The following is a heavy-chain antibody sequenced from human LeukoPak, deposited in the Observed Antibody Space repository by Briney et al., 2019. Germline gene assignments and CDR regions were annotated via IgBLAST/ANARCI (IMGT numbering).Heavy chain of an antibody. CDR3: VKLSSGSGSKFGFDS. CDR2: IHPDGSIT. D-gene: IGHD6-19*01. V-gene: IGHV3-74*03. J-gene: IGHJ4*02. Sequence: GGSLRLSCVGSGFTISNYWMHWVRQAPGTGLVWVSRIHPDGSITTYADSVKGRFTISRDNSKNMLYLQMNSLRAEDTAVYYCVKLSSGSGSKFGFDSWGQGTLVTVSS. CDR1: GFTISNYW.